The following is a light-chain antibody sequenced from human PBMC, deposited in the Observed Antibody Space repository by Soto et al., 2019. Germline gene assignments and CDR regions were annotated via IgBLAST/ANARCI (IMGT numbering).Light chain of an antibody. V-gene: IGLV2-14*01. CDR2: EVT. CDR3: SSYTTRVASPVI. Sequence: QSALTQPASVSGSPGQSITISCTGTSNDVGGHNYVSWFQQHPGKVPKLMIYEVTNRPSGVSNRFSGSKSGYTASLTISGLQAEDEADYYCSSYTTRVASPVIFGGGTKLTVL. J-gene: IGLJ2*01. CDR1: SNDVGGHNY.